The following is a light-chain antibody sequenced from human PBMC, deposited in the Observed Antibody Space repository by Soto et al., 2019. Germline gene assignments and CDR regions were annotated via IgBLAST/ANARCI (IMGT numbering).Light chain of an antibody. Sequence: QSVLTQPPSVSGAPGQRVTIPCTGSSSNIGSFYDVHWYQQLPGTVPKLLIYGDNNRPSGVPDRFSGSKSGTAASLAITGLQAEDEADDYCRSYDTNLNHGVFGGGTQLTVL. V-gene: IGLV1-40*01. CDR1: SSNIGSFYD. J-gene: IGLJ2*01. CDR2: GDN. CDR3: RSYDTNLNHGV.